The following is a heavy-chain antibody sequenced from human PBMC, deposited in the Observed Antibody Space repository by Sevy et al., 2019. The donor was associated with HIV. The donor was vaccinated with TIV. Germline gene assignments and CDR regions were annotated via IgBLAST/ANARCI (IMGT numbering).Heavy chain of an antibody. J-gene: IGHJ4*02. CDR2: IYYSEST. D-gene: IGHD6-13*01. CDR3: ARHRVGIAAAVSFDY. Sequence: SETLSLTCTVSGGSISSYYWSWIRQPPGKGLEWIGYIYYSESTNYNPSLKSRVTISVDTSKNQFSLKLSSVTAADTAVSYCARHRVGIAAAVSFDYWGQGTLVTVSS. V-gene: IGHV4-59*08. CDR1: GGSISSYY.